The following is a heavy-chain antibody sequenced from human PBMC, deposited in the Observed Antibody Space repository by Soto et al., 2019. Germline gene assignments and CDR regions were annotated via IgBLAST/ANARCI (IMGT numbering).Heavy chain of an antibody. D-gene: IGHD3-3*01. Sequence: ASVKVSCKASGGTFSSYAISWVRQAPGQGLEWMGGIIPIFGTANYAQKFQGRVTITADESTSTAYMELSSLRSEDTAVYYCARVLRFLEWLGYFDYWGQGTLVTVSS. J-gene: IGHJ4*02. CDR1: GGTFSSYA. CDR3: ARVLRFLEWLGYFDY. V-gene: IGHV1-69*13. CDR2: IIPIFGTA.